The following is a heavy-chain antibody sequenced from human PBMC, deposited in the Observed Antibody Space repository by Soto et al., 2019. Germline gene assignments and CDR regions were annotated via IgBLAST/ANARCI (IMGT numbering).Heavy chain of an antibody. CDR2: IIPIFGTA. CDR1: GGTFSSYA. J-gene: IGHJ4*02. D-gene: IGHD3-3*01. Sequence: QVQLVQSGAEVKKPGSSVKVSCKASGGTFSSYAISWVRQAPGQGLEWMGGIIPIFGTANYAQKFQGRVTITADESTSTAYMELSSLRSEDTVVYYCAFSPKTYYDFWSGYHDYWGQGTLVTVSS. CDR3: AFSPKTYYDFWSGYHDY. V-gene: IGHV1-69*01.